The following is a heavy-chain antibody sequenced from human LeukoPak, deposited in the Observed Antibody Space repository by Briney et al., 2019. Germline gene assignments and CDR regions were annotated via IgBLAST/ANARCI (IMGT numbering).Heavy chain of an antibody. J-gene: IGHJ4*02. D-gene: IGHD2-15*01. Sequence: SVKVSCKASGGTFHSYIVTWVRQAPGQGLEWMGGIVPIFGTANYAQKFQGRVTITADDSTSTACMELRSLRSEDTAIYYCARDQRPSCLGGICYSGDYWGQGTLVTVTS. CDR2: IVPIFGTA. CDR3: ARDQRPSCLGGICYSGDY. CDR1: GGTFHSYI. V-gene: IGHV1-69*01.